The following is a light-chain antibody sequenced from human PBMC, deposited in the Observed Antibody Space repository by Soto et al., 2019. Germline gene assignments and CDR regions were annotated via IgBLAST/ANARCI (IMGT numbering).Light chain of an antibody. CDR3: QQYDSYSYT. CDR2: KAS. Sequence: DIQMTQSPSTVSASVGDRVTITCRASQSISNWLAWYQQKPGEAPKLLIYKASTFDSGVPSRFSGSGSGTEFTLTSSSRQPDDFATYYCQQYDSYSYTFGQGNKLEIK. CDR1: QSISNW. V-gene: IGKV1-5*03. J-gene: IGKJ2*01.